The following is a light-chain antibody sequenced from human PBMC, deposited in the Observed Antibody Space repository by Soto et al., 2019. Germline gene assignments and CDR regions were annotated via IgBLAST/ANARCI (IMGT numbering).Light chain of an antibody. V-gene: IGKV1-9*01. CDR1: QALSNY. CDR2: SAS. CDR3: QQYNHYSGLT. Sequence: DIQLTQSPSFLSASVGDTVTITCRASQALSNYLAWYQQKPGKAPDLLIYSASTLQSGVPSRFSGSGSGTEFTLTISSLQPDDFATYYCQQYNHYSGLTFGGGTKV. J-gene: IGKJ4*01.